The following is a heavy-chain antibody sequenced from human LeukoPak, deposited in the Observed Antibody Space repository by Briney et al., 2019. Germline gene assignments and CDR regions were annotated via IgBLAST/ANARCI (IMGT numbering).Heavy chain of an antibody. J-gene: IGHJ4*02. V-gene: IGHV1-69*13. CDR1: GGTFSSYA. Sequence: GASVKASCKASGGTFSSYAISWVRQAPGQGLEWMGGIIPIFGTANYAQKFQGRVTIIADESTSTAYMELSSLRSEDTAVYYCARTEDTTMGGFWGQGTLVTVSS. CDR3: ARTEDTTMGGF. D-gene: IGHD5-18*01. CDR2: IIPIFGTA.